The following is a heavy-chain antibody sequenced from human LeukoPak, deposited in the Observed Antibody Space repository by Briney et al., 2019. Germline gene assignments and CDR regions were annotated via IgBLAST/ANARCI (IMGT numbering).Heavy chain of an antibody. D-gene: IGHD2-2*01. V-gene: IGHV3-33*06. CDR1: GFTFSSYG. J-gene: IGHJ4*02. CDR2: IWYDGSNK. CDR3: AKSAAPPYRSSTSCCSDY. Sequence: PGGSLRLSCAASGFTFSSYGMHWVRQAPGKGLEWVAVIWYDGSNKYYADSVKGRFTISRDNSKNTLYLQMNSLRAEDTAVYYCAKSAAPPYRSSTSCCSDYWGQGTLVTVSS.